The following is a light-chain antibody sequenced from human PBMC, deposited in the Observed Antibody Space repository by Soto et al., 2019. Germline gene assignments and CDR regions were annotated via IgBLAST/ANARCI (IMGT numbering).Light chain of an antibody. V-gene: IGKV3-15*01. CDR3: QQYNTWRSLT. CDR1: QSVSNT. CDR2: DTS. Sequence: EIGMTQSPAPLSVSPGERATLSCRASQSVSNTLACYQHKPGQDPRVLIYDTSTRAPGLQARFSGSGSGTDFTLTISILQYKDFAIYYCQQYNTWRSLTFGQRTRLQSK. J-gene: IGKJ5*01.